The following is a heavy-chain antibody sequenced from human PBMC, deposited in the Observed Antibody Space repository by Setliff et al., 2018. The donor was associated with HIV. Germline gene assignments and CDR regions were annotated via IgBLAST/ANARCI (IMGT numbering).Heavy chain of an antibody. D-gene: IGHD3-10*01. V-gene: IGHV4-31*03. CDR1: SGSISSGGYF. CDR3: AKLSRLTSLRNAFDI. J-gene: IGHJ3*02. CDR2: IYYTGST. Sequence: PSETLSLTCTVSSGSISSGGYFWGWIRQHPGKSLEWIGYIYYTGSTYYNPSLKSRVTISIDTSKNQFSLNLSSVTAADSALYYCAKLSRLTSLRNAFDIWGQGAVVTVSS.